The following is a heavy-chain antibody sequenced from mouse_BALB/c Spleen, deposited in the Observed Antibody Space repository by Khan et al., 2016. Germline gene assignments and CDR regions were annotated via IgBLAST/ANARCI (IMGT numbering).Heavy chain of an antibody. Sequence: EVQLQESGPSLVKPSQTLSLTCSVTGDSITSGYWNWIRKFPGNKLEYMGYISYSGSTYYNPSLKSRLSITRDTSKNQYYLQLNSVTTEDTATYYCARGDGSSPAWFAYWGQGTLVTVSA. CDR3: ARGDGSSPAWFAY. CDR2: ISYSGST. CDR1: GDSITSGY. J-gene: IGHJ3*01. V-gene: IGHV3-8*02. D-gene: IGHD1-1*01.